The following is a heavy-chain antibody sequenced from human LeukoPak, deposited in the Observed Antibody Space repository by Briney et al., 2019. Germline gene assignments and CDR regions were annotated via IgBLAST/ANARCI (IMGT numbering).Heavy chain of an antibody. CDR2: ISAYNGNT. CDR3: ARDRPGRYCSSTSCYTASPFDP. Sequence: ASVKVSCKASGYTFTSYGISWVRQAPGQGLEWMGWISAYNGNTNYAQKLQGRVTMTTDTSTSTAYMELRSLRSDDTAVYYCARDRPGRYCSSTSCYTASPFDPWGQGTLVTVSS. J-gene: IGHJ5*02. D-gene: IGHD2-2*02. CDR1: GYTFTSYG. V-gene: IGHV1-18*01.